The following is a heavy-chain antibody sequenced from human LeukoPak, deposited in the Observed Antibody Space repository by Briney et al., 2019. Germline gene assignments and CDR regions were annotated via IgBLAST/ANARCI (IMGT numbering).Heavy chain of an antibody. J-gene: IGHJ4*02. V-gene: IGHV1-2*02. CDR2: INPDSGGT. D-gene: IGHD6-19*01. CDR3: ARELAVAGTGPADY. Sequence: ASVKVSCKASGYTFTDQYLHWVRQAPGQGLEWMGWINPDSGGTNYAPKFQGKVTMTRDTFISAAYMDLSRLGSDDTAVYYCARELAVAGTGPADYWGQGTLVTVSS. CDR1: GYTFTDQY.